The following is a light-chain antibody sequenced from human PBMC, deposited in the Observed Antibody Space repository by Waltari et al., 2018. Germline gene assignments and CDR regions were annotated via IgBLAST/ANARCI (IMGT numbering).Light chain of an antibody. CDR3: QQYYRYYT. CDR1: QRINTW. V-gene: IGKV1-5*01. Sequence: IQMTQSPSALSASVGDRVTITCRASQRINTWMAWYQPGPGKAPKVLIYDVSTLESGVPSRFSGSGSGTEFTLAINNLQPEDFATYYCQQYYRYYTFGQGTKLEIK. CDR2: DVS. J-gene: IGKJ2*01.